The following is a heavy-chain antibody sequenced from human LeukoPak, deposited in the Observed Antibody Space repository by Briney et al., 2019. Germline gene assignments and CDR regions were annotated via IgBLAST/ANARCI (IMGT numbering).Heavy chain of an antibody. CDR3: TTDLPQPLNYYYYYMDV. D-gene: IGHD1-1*01. CDR1: GFTFSNAW. Sequence: GGSLRLSCAASGFTFSNAWMSWVRQAPGKGLEWVGRIKSKTDGGTTDYAAPVKGRFTISRDDSKNTLYLQMNSLKTEDTAVYYCTTDLPQPLNYYYYYMDVWGKGTTVTISS. V-gene: IGHV3-15*01. J-gene: IGHJ6*03. CDR2: IKSKTDGGTT.